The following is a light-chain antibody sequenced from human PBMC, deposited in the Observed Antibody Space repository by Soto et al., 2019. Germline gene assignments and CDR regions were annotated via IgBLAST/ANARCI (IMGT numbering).Light chain of an antibody. V-gene: IGKV3-11*01. J-gene: IGKJ5*01. Sequence: EIVLTQSPATLSLSPGERATLSCRASQSVSSYLAWYQQKPGQAPRLLIYDASNRATGIPARFSGSGSGTDFTLTISSLEPEDFAVYYCQQRSNWPPDFGQGTRLAIK. CDR3: QQRSNWPPD. CDR2: DAS. CDR1: QSVSSY.